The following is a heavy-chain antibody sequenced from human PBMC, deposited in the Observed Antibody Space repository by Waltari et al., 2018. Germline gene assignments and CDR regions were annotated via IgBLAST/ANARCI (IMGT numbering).Heavy chain of an antibody. CDR3: VRDQWFAFDI. J-gene: IGHJ3*02. D-gene: IGHD3-22*01. V-gene: IGHV3-7*01. CDR1: GFTFSNYW. CDR2: IMTDGREE. Sequence: EVQLVESGGGLVQPGGSLRLYCAAPGFTFSNYWMSWVRQAPGKGPEWVANIMTDGREEYYVDSVRGRFTISRDNAKNSLYLQMNSLRPEDTAVYYCVRDQWFAFDIWGQGTMVTVSS.